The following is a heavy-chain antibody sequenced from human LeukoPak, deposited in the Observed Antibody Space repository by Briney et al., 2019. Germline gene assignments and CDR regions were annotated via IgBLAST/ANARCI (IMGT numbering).Heavy chain of an antibody. CDR1: GFTFSSYG. J-gene: IGHJ4*02. Sequence: GGSLRLSCAASGFTFSSYGMHWVRQAPGKGLEWVAVIWYDGSNKYYADSVKGRFTISRDNSKNTLYLQMNSLRAEDTAVYYCARDLRPNWGHYDSSGYPIDYWGQGTLVTVSS. D-gene: IGHD3-22*01. CDR2: IWYDGSNK. CDR3: ARDLRPNWGHYDSSGYPIDY. V-gene: IGHV3-33*01.